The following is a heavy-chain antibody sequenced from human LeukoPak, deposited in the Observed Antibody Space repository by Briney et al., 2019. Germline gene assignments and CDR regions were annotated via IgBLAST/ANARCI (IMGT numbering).Heavy chain of an antibody. CDR3: ARPRVRAYWFDP. D-gene: IGHD3-10*01. J-gene: IGHJ5*02. CDR1: GGSFSGYY. Sequence: SETLSLTCAVYGGSFSGYYWSWIRQPPGKGLEWIGEINHSGSTNYNPSLKSRVTISVDTSKNQFSLKLSSVTAADTAEYYCARPRVRAYWFDPWGQGTLVTVSS. V-gene: IGHV4-34*01. CDR2: INHSGST.